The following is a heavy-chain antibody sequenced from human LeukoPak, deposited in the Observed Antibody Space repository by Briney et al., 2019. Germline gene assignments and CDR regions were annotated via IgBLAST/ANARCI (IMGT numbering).Heavy chain of an antibody. J-gene: IGHJ4*02. Sequence: SQTLSLTCAISGDSVSSNSAAWNWIRQSPSRGLEWLGRTYYRSKWYNDYAVSVKSRITINPDTSKNQFSLKLSSVTAADTAVYYCARGLGTDKTGYYFDYWGQGTLVTVSS. CDR1: GDSVSSNSAA. CDR3: ARGLGTDKTGYYFDY. D-gene: IGHD1-14*01. V-gene: IGHV6-1*01. CDR2: TYYRSKWYN.